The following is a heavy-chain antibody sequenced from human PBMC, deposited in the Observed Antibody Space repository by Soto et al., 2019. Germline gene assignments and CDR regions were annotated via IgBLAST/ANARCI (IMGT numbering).Heavy chain of an antibody. Sequence: QVQLQESGPGLVKPSGTLSLTCAVSSGSISSSNWWRWVRQPPGKGLEWIGEIYHSGSTNYNPSLKSRVTISVDKSKIQFSLKLSSVTAADTAVYYCARYPMVRGPDYYYYYMDVWGKGTTVTVSS. V-gene: IGHV4-4*02. D-gene: IGHD3-10*01. CDR2: IYHSGST. CDR1: SGSISSSNW. J-gene: IGHJ6*03. CDR3: ARYPMVRGPDYYYYYMDV.